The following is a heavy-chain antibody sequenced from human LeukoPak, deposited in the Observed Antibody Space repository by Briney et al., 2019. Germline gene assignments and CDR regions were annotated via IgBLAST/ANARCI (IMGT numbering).Heavy chain of an antibody. V-gene: IGHV3-48*01. CDR3: VRESRTGDRDFDY. D-gene: IGHD7-27*01. J-gene: IGHJ4*02. CDR1: GFTFSAYS. CDR2: ISSGSRHI. Sequence: GGSLTLSCAASGFTFSAYSMYWVRQAPGGGLEWVSYISSGSRHIYYADSAKGRFTISRDNADNSLYLLMNSLRADDTAVYYCVRESRTGDRDFDYWGQGTLITVSS.